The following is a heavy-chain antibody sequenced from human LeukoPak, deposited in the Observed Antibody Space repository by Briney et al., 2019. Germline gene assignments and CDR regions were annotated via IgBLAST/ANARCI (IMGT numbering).Heavy chain of an antibody. J-gene: IGHJ3*02. CDR2: INHSGST. CDR1: GDSISGYY. D-gene: IGHD4-17*01. Sequence: SETLSLTCTVSGDSISGYYWSWIRQPPGKGLEWIGEINHSGSTNYNPSLKSRVTISVDTSKNQFSLKLSSVTAADTAVYYCARVGGDYGDSYDAFDIWGQGTMVTVSS. CDR3: ARVGGDYGDSYDAFDI. V-gene: IGHV4-34*01.